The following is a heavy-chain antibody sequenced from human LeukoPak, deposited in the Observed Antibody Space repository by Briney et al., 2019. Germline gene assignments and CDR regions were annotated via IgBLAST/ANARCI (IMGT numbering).Heavy chain of an antibody. V-gene: IGHV3-33*08. D-gene: IGHD2-8*02. CDR1: GFSFSSFG. CDR2: IWYDGSKK. CDR3: TRYNTGSVDY. Sequence: PGRSLRLSCAASGFSFSSFGMHWVRPAPGKGLEWVAVIWYDGSKKYYADSVKGRFTISRDNSKNIVYLQMDGLRAEDTGVYFCTRYNTGSVDYWGQGTLVTVSS. J-gene: IGHJ4*02.